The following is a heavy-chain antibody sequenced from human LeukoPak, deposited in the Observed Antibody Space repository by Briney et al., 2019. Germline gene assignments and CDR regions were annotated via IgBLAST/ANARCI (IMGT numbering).Heavy chain of an antibody. V-gene: IGHV1-18*01. J-gene: IGHJ5*02. D-gene: IGHD3-9*01. CDR1: GYTFTSYG. Sequence: GASVKVSCKASGYTFTSYGISWVRQAPGQGLEWMGWISAYNGNTNYAQKLQGRVTMTTDTSTSTAYMELRSLRSDDTAVYYCARRDYDILTVGWFDPWGQGTLVTVSS. CDR3: ARRDYDILTVGWFDP. CDR2: ISAYNGNT.